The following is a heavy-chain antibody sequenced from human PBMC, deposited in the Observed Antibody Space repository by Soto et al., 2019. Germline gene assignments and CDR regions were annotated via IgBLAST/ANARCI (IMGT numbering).Heavy chain of an antibody. D-gene: IGHD4-17*01. CDR2: IIPIFGTA. Sequence: QVQLVQSGAEVKKPGSSVKVSCKASGGTFSSYAISWVRQAPGQGLEWMGGIIPIFGTANYAQKFQGRVTITADESTSTAYMELSSLRSEDTAVYYRARGYYGGKWSGVTHDYWGQGTLVTVSS. V-gene: IGHV1-69*01. CDR3: ARGYYGGKWSGVTHDY. CDR1: GGTFSSYA. J-gene: IGHJ4*02.